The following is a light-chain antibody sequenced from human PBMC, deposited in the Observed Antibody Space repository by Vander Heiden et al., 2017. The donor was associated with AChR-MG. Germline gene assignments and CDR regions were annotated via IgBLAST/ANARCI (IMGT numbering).Light chain of an antibody. CDR1: QSVGAY. J-gene: IGKJ5*01. CDR2: ETS. Sequence: VLTQSPAPLSLSPGERATLSRRASQSVGAYLAWYQQKPGQAPRLLIYETSNRATGIPARFSGSGAGTDFTLTISSVEPEDVAIYYCQQCSNWPPITFGQGTRLEIK. CDR3: QQCSNWPPIT. V-gene: IGKV3-11*01.